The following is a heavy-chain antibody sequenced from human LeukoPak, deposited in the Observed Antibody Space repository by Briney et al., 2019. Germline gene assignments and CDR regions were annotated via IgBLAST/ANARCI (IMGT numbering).Heavy chain of an antibody. J-gene: IGHJ5*02. CDR1: GYTFTSYG. CDR3: PSDQSTQYDFWSGYPQPNWFDP. V-gene: IGHV1-18*01. D-gene: IGHD3-3*01. CDR2: ISAYNGNT. Sequence: ASVTVSCKASGYTFTSYGISWVRQAPGQGLDWMGWISAYNGNTNYAQKLQGRVTMTTDTSTSTAYMELRSLRSDDTAVYYCPSDQSTQYDFWSGYPQPNWFDPWGQGTMVTVSS.